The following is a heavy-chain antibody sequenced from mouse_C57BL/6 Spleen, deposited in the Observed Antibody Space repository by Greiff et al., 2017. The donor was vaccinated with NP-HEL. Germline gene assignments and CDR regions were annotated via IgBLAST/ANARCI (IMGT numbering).Heavy chain of an antibody. CDR2: ISYDGSN. Sequence: ESGPGLVKPSQSLSLTCSVTGYSITSGYYWNWIRQFPGNKLEWMGYISYDGSNNYNPSLKNRISITRDTSKNQFFLKLNSVTTEDTATYYCAREGIFTRGERDYWGQGTTLTVSS. CDR1: GYSITSGYY. J-gene: IGHJ2*01. CDR3: AREGIFTRGERDY. D-gene: IGHD2-12*01. V-gene: IGHV3-6*01.